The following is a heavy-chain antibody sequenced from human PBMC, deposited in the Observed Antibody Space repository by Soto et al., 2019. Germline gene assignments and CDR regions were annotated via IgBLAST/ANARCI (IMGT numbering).Heavy chain of an antibody. J-gene: IGHJ4*02. Sequence: GGSLRLSCAASGFTFSASAMHWVRQASGKGLEWVGRIRSNGRTAYAASMQGRFTISRDDSKKPAYLQLNSLKTDDAAVYYCARLDCSGGSCYPYYFEHWGQGALVTVSS. CDR1: GFTFSASA. V-gene: IGHV3-73*01. CDR2: IRSNGRT. D-gene: IGHD2-15*01. CDR3: ARLDCSGGSCYPYYFEH.